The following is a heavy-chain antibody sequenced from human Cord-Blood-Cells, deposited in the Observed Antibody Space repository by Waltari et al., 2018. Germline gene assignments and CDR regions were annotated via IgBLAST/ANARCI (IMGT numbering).Heavy chain of an antibody. J-gene: IGHJ6*03. CDR3: ARGSGDSSGYYYYYYYMDV. D-gene: IGHD3-22*01. V-gene: IGHV4-38-2*01. CDR2: IYHSGST. Sequence: QVQLQESGPGLVEPSEPLSLTCAVSGYSMSSGYSSGWIRSPPGKGVEWIGSIYHSGSTYYNPSLKSRVTISVDTSKNQFSLKLSSVTAADTAVYYCARGSGDSSGYYYYYYYMDVWGKGTTVTVSS. CDR1: GYSMSSGYS.